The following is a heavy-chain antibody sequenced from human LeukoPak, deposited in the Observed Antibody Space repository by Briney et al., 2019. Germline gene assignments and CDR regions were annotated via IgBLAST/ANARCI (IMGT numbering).Heavy chain of an antibody. CDR2: IYNSGSA. CDR1: GDSFNRGGYY. Sequence: SQTLSLTCTVSGDSFNRGGYYWSWIRQPPGKGLEWIGQIYNSGSAFYNPSLRSRVTMPVDRSKNQFSLQLTSVTAADTAIYYCEREFATSGPGPDWGQGTLVTVSS. J-gene: IGHJ4*02. CDR3: EREFATSGPGPD. V-gene: IGHV4-30-2*01. D-gene: IGHD3-10*01.